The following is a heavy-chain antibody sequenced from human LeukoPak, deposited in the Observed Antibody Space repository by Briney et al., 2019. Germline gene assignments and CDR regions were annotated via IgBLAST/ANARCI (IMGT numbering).Heavy chain of an antibody. Sequence: GGSLRLSCAASGFTFSRYDMHWVRQATGKGLEWVSGIGTAGDTYYAGSVKGRFTISRENAKNSLYLQMNSLTAGDTAVYYCVSGSLQSGYNFDYWGQGALVTVSS. CDR3: VSGSLQSGYNFDY. CDR2: IGTAGDT. J-gene: IGHJ4*02. CDR1: GFTFSRYD. D-gene: IGHD3-3*01. V-gene: IGHV3-13*01.